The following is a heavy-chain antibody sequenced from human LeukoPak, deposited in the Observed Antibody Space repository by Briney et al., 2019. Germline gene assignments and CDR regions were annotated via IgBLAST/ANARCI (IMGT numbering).Heavy chain of an antibody. J-gene: IGHJ4*02. CDR2: ISWNSGSI. D-gene: IGHD6-19*01. Sequence: PGGSLRLSCAASGFTFDDYAMHWVRQAPGKGLEWVSGISWNSGSIGYADSVKGRFTISRDNAKNSPYLQMNSLRAEDMALYYCAKGPIAVAGTYFDYWGQGTLVTVSS. CDR1: GFTFDDYA. V-gene: IGHV3-9*03. CDR3: AKGPIAVAGTYFDY.